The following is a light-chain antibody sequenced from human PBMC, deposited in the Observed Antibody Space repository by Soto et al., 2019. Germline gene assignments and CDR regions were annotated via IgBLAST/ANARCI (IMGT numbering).Light chain of an antibody. J-gene: IGKJ2*01. CDR2: GAS. CDR3: LQYGSSPRYI. Sequence: EIVLTQSPDTLSLSPGERATLSCRASQSISSSYLAWYQQKPGQAPRLLIYGASTRATGIPDRFSGSGSGTDFILTINRLEPEDFAVYYCLQYGSSPRYIFGQGTKLEIK. CDR1: QSISSSY. V-gene: IGKV3-20*01.